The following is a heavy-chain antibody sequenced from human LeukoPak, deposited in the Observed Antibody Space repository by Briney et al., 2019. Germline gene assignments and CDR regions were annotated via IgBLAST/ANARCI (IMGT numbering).Heavy chain of an antibody. CDR1: GFTFSSYA. J-gene: IGHJ5*02. V-gene: IGHV3-23*01. D-gene: IGHD3-22*01. CDR2: ISGSGGST. CDR3: AKDQDYYDSSGYYYPNWFDP. Sequence: GGSLRLSCAASGFTFSSYAMSWVRQAPGKGLEWVSAISGSGGSTYYADSVKSRFTISRDNSKNTLYLQMNSLRAEDTAVYYCAKDQDYYDSSGYYYPNWFDPWGQGTLVTVSS.